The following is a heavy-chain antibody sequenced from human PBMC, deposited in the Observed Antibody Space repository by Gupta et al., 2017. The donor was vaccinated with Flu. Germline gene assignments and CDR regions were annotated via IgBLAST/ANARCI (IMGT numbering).Heavy chain of an antibody. V-gene: IGHV2-5*02. CDR1: GFSLSTSGVG. J-gene: IGHJ5*02. CDR2: IYCDDDK. Sequence: QITVKASGPTLVNPTQTLTLTCTFSGFSLSTSGVGVGWIRQPPGKSLEWLALIYCDDDKRYSPSLKSRLTITKDTSKNQVVLTMTNMDPVDTATYYCEHDPSYGGNSKLGSWGQGTLVTVSS. CDR3: EHDPSYGGNSKLGS. D-gene: IGHD4-17*01.